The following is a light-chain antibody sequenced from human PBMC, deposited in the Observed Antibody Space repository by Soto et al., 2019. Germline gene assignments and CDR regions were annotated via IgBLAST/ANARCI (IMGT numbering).Light chain of an antibody. CDR1: QSVSSSY. V-gene: IGKV3-20*01. Sequence: EIVLTQSPGTLSLSPGERTTLSCRASQSVSSSYLAWYQQKPGQAPRLLISGASSRATGIPDRFSGSGSGTDFTLTISRLEPEDFAVYYCQQYGSSLITVGQGTRLEIK. J-gene: IGKJ5*01. CDR2: GAS. CDR3: QQYGSSLIT.